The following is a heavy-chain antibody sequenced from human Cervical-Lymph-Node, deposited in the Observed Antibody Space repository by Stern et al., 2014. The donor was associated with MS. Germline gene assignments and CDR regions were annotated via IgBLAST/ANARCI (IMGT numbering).Heavy chain of an antibody. D-gene: IGHD6-25*01. CDR1: GFTFDDYT. V-gene: IGHV3-9*01. CDR2: ISWSSGNI. J-gene: IGHJ6*02. Sequence: EVQLVESGGGLVQPGRSLRLSGVGSGFTFDDYTIHWVRQAPGKGLEWGSGISWSSGNIAYADSVRGRFPISRDNAKKSLFLQMNNLRSEDTALYYCAKETSASYYYGMDVWGQGTTVTVSS. CDR3: AKETSASYYYGMDV.